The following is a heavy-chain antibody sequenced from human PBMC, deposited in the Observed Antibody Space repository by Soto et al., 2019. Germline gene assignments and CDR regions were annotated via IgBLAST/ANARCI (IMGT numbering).Heavy chain of an antibody. J-gene: IGHJ6*02. CDR3: ARRQIPPPTRGAANARGGMDV. D-gene: IGHD6-13*01. CDR2: IWNDGTNN. V-gene: IGHV3-33*01. CDR1: GFTFNNYG. Sequence: QVQLVESGGGAVQPGRSLRLSCAASGFTFNNYGMHWVRQAPGKGLEWLAVIWNDGTNNYYANSVKGRFTISRDNSKNTLYLQMSSLRAEDTAVYYCARRQIPPPTRGAANARGGMDVWGQGTTVTVSS.